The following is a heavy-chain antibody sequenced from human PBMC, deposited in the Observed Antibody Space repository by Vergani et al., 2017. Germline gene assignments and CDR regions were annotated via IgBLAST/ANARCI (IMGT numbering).Heavy chain of an antibody. CDR3: ARAHRIARSCSFDP. J-gene: IGHJ5*02. Sequence: QVQLQESGPGLVKPSETLSLTCTVSGGSISSYYWSWIRQPPGKGLEWIGYIYYSGNTNYNPSLKSRVTISVDTSKNQFSLKLSSVTAAETAVYYCARAHRIARSCSFDPWGQGILVTVSS. D-gene: IGHD2/OR15-2a*01. V-gene: IGHV4-59*01. CDR2: IYYSGNT. CDR1: GGSISSYY.